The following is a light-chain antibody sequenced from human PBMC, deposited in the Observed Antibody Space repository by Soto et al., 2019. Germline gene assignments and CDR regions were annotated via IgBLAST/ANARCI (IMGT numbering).Light chain of an antibody. CDR3: QQRSNWPLT. CDR1: QSVRSY. CDR2: DTS. V-gene: IGKV3-11*01. J-gene: IGKJ4*01. Sequence: EFVLTQSPATLSLSPGERATLSCRASQSVRSYLAWYQQKPGQAPGLLIYDTSNRATGIPARFSGSGSGTDFTLTISSLEPEDFAVYYCQQRSNWPLTFGGGTKVELK.